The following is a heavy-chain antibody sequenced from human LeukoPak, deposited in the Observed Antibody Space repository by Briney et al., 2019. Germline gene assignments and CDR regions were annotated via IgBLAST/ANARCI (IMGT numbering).Heavy chain of an antibody. Sequence: GGSLRLSCEASGFTFSSYGMHWVRQAPGKGLEWVAVISYDGSNKFYGDSVKGRFTIYRDNSKNTLYFQMNSLRAEDTAVYYCAKVHFTYYYDSSGYGFQDLWGQGTLVTVSS. CDR1: GFTFSSYG. CDR3: AKVHFTYYYDSSGYGFQDL. J-gene: IGHJ4*02. D-gene: IGHD3-22*01. CDR2: ISYDGSNK. V-gene: IGHV3-30*18.